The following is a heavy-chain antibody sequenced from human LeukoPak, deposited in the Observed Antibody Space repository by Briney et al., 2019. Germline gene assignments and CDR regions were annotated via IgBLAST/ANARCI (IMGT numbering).Heavy chain of an antibody. J-gene: IGHJ4*02. CDR3: AKTAQVVYFDY. D-gene: IGHD2-15*01. Sequence: GGSLRLSCAASGFSFSSYRMNWVRQAPGKGLEWVSAISGSGGSTYYADSVKGRFTISRDNSKNTLYLQMNSLRAEDTAVYYCAKTAQVVYFDYWGQGTLVTVSS. CDR2: ISGSGGST. CDR1: GFSFSSYR. V-gene: IGHV3-23*01.